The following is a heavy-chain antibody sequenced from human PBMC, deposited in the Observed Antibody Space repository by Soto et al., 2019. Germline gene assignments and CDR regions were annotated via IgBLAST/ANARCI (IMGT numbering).Heavy chain of an antibody. J-gene: IGHJ4*02. CDR3: ARDKGQLVPADGY. V-gene: IGHV3-11*01. D-gene: IGHD6-6*01. CDR2: ITSSGTSI. CDR1: GFTFSYYY. Sequence: GGSLRLSCAASGFTFSYYYMSWIRQAPGKGLEWVSYITSSGTSIYYADSVKGRFAISRDNAKNSLFLQMNSLRAEDTAVYYCARDKGQLVPADGYWGQGTLVTVSS.